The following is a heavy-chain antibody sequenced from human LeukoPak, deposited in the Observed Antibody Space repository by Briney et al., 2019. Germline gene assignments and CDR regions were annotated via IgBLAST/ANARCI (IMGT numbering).Heavy chain of an antibody. Sequence: KPSETLSLTCTVSGGSISSSSYYWGWIRQPPGKGLEWIGSIYFSGSTYYNPSLKSRVTISVDTSKNQFSLKLSSVTAADTVVYYCASMAVAGTNTFGPWGQGTLVTVSS. CDR2: IYFSGST. CDR3: ASMAVAGTNTFGP. V-gene: IGHV4-39*01. D-gene: IGHD6-19*01. CDR1: GGSISSSSYY. J-gene: IGHJ5*02.